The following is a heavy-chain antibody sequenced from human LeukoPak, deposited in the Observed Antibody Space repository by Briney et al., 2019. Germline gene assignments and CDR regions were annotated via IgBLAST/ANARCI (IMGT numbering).Heavy chain of an antibody. V-gene: IGHV4-34*01. CDR1: GGFLSGYF. CDR3: ARQSVTTTIDY. CDR2: MNHSGST. Sequence: SETLSLTCAVYGGFLSGYFWSWIRQPPDKGLEWIGEMNHSGSTNYNPSFKSRVNISVDTSKNQFYRRLSSVTTAETSVYCCARQSVTTTIDYWGQGTLVTVSS. J-gene: IGHJ4*02. D-gene: IGHD4-17*01.